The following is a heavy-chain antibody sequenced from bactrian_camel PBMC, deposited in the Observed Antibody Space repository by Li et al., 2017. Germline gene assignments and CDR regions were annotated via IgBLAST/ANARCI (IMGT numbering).Heavy chain of an antibody. V-gene: IGHV3S31*01. CDR2: IRRDGDE. Sequence: QLVESGGASVHSGESLELSCQASGYPYSRYCMGWFRQAPGKAREGIAGIRRDGDEYYADSVKGRFTISQDNAKNIIYLQMNSLTPDDTAMYYCAAGTRIIVGDYCDGITNWGQGTQVTVS. J-gene: IGHJ4*01. CDR1: GYPYSRYC. CDR3: AAGTRIIVGDYCDGITN. D-gene: IGHD4*01.